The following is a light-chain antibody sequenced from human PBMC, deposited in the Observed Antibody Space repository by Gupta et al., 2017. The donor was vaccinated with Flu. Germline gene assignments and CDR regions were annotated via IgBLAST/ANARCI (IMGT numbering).Light chain of an antibody. V-gene: IGLV1-40*01. CDR1: SSNIGARYD. CDR3: QSYDNSLSGVV. CDR2: DNT. Sequence: SSNIGARYDVHWYQHLPGTAPRLLIFDNTNRPSGVPDRFSGSRSGTSASLAITGLQAEDEADYYCQSYDNSLSGVVFGGGTKLTVL. J-gene: IGLJ2*01.